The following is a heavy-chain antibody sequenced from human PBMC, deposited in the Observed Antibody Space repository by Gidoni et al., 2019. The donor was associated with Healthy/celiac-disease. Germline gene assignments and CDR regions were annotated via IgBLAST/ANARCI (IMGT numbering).Heavy chain of an antibody. CDR1: GGSISSGSYY. CDR3: ARGHTAYWPYSSPFDY. V-gene: IGHV4-61*02. CDR2: IYTSGST. D-gene: IGHD6-13*01. J-gene: IGHJ4*02. Sequence: QVQLQESGPGLVKPSQTLSLTCTVSGGSISSGSYYWSWIRQPAGKGLEWIGRIYTSGSTNYNPSLKSRVTISVDTSKNQFSLKLSSVTAADTAVYYCARGHTAYWPYSSPFDYWGQGTLVTVSS.